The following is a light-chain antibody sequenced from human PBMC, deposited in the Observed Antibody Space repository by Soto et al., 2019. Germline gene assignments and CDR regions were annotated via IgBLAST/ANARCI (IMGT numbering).Light chain of an antibody. J-gene: IGLJ1*01. CDR1: SSDIGGCDY. V-gene: IGLV2-14*01. CDR2: EVS. Sequence: QSALTQPASVSGSPGQSITISCTGTSSDIGGCDYVSWYQQHPDKVPKLMIYEVSYCPSGISSPFSGSKSGNTASLTISGLQAEDEAEYFCCTYASTSTSLVFGTGTKVTVL. CDR3: CTYASTSTSLV.